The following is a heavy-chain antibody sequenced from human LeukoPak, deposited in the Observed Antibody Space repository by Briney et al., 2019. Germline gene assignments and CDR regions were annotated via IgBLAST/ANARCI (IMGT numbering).Heavy chain of an antibody. CDR1: GFTFSSYA. CDR2: ISYDGSNK. CDR3: ARAVGPFDY. J-gene: IGHJ4*02. V-gene: IGHV3-30-3*01. Sequence: PGGSLRLSCAASGFTFSSYAMHWVRQAPGKGLEWVAVISYDGSNKYYADSVKGRFSIFRDNSKSTLFLQMNSLRTDDTAVYYCARAVGPFDYWGQGALVTVSS. D-gene: IGHD2-15*01.